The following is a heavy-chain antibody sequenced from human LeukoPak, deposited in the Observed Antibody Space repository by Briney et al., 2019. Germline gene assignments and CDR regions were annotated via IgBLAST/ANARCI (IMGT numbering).Heavy chain of an antibody. CDR2: ISGSGGST. CDR1: GFTFDDYA. Sequence: GGSLRLSCAASGFTFDDYAMHWVRQAPGKGLEWVSAISGSGGSTYYADSVKGRFTISRDNSKNTLYLQMNSLRAEDTAVYYCARDLRQQPRVFDYWGQGTLVTVSS. V-gene: IGHV3-23*01. CDR3: ARDLRQQPRVFDY. J-gene: IGHJ4*02. D-gene: IGHD6-13*01.